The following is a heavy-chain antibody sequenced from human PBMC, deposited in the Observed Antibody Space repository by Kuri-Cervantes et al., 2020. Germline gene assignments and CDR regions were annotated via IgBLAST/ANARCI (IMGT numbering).Heavy chain of an antibody. CDR3: AKDMSGILTGPSDY. V-gene: IGHV3-9*01. Sequence: SLKISCAASGFTFDDYAMHWVRQAPGKGLEWVSGISWNSGSIGYADSVKGRFTISRDNAKNPLYLQMNSLRAEDTALYYCAKDMSGILTGPSDYWGQGTLVTVSS. D-gene: IGHD3-9*01. J-gene: IGHJ4*02. CDR2: ISWNSGSI. CDR1: GFTFDDYA.